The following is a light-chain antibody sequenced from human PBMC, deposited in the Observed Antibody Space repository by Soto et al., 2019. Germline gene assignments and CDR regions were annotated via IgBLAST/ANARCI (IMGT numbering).Light chain of an antibody. Sequence: IVRTQSPATLSVSPGERNTLACRARQSVGSNLAWYQQTPGQAPRVVIYDASTRATVIPARFSGSGSGTEFTLTISSLQSEDFAVYYCQQYDTWPLTFGGGTKVDI. J-gene: IGKJ4*01. V-gene: IGKV3-15*01. CDR2: DAS. CDR3: QQYDTWPLT. CDR1: QSVGSN.